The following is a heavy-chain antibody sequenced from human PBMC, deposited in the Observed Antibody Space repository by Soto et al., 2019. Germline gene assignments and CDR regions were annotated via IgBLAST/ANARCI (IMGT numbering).Heavy chain of an antibody. D-gene: IGHD2-15*01. V-gene: IGHV4-59*08. Sequence: SETLSLTCTVSGGSISSYYWSWIRQPPGKGLEWIGYIYYSGSTNYNPSLKSRVTISVDTSKNQFSLKLSSVTAADTAVYYCARRKGFGRYLGACSGGSCYPSPGYYYYMDVWGKGTTVTVSS. CDR1: GGSISSYY. J-gene: IGHJ6*03. CDR3: ARRKGFGRYLGACSGGSCYPSPGYYYYMDV. CDR2: IYYSGST.